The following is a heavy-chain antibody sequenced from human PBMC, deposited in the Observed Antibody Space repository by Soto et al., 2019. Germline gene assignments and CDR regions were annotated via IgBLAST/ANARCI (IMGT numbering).Heavy chain of an antibody. CDR1: GFSFSTYS. V-gene: IGHV3-21*01. J-gene: IGHJ6*03. Sequence: GGSLRLSCAASGFSFSTYSMNWVRQAPGKGLEWVSSISSGSSYIYYADSVKGRFTISRDNAKNSLFLQMNSLRADDTAVYYCATAWRFCSGGSCDASRPEYYYYMDGWGKGTTVTVAS. CDR3: ATAWRFCSGGSCDASRPEYYYYMDG. CDR2: ISSGSSYI. D-gene: IGHD2-15*01.